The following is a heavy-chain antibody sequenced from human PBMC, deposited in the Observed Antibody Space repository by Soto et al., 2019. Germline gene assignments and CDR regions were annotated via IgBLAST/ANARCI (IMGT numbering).Heavy chain of an antibody. CDR1: GDSFTGFW. D-gene: IGHD6-19*01. CDR3: ARQHPLDSRVWYN. Sequence: GESLKISCKVSGDSFTGFWIGWVRQMPGKGLEWLGSIYPRDSDTRYSPSFQGQVTISADKSLSTAYLQWNSLQASDTAIYYCARQHPLDSRVWYNWGQGTLVTVSS. J-gene: IGHJ4*02. CDR2: IYPRDSDT. V-gene: IGHV5-51*01.